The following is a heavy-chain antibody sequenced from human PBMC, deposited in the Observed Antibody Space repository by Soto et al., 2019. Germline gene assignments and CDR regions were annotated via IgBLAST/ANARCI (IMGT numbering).Heavy chain of an antibody. D-gene: IGHD5-18*01. V-gene: IGHV3-11*05. CDR2: ISSSSSYT. CDR1: GFTFSDYY. J-gene: IGHJ4*02. CDR3: ARKKSGYSYGTPIDY. Sequence: QVQLVESGGGLVKPGGSLRLSCAASGFTFSDYYMSWIRQAPGKGLKWVSYISSSSSYTNYADSVKGRFTISRENAKNSLYLQMNSLRAEDTAVYYCARKKSGYSYGTPIDYWGQGTLVTVSS.